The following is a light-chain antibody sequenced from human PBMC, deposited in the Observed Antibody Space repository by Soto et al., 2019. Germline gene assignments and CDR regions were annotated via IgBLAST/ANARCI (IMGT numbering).Light chain of an antibody. CDR2: AAS. Sequence: DIQMTQSPSSLSASVGDRVTITCRASQTISSYLNWYQQKPGKAPKLLIYAASSLQSGVPSRFSGRGSGTEFTLTISSLQPEDFATYYCQQSHSIPYTFGQGTKLEIK. J-gene: IGKJ2*01. CDR1: QTISSY. V-gene: IGKV1-39*01. CDR3: QQSHSIPYT.